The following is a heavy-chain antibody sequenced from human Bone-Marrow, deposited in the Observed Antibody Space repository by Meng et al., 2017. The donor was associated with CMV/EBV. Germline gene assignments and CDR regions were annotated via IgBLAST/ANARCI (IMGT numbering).Heavy chain of an antibody. CDR1: GFSFTEYG. D-gene: IGHD4-23*01. CDR2: IRMDESDK. Sequence: GESLKISCTASGFSFTEYGMHWVRQTPGKGLEWVAFIRMDESDKFYGDSVKGRFTISRDISRKTLYLQMNSLTSDDTAVYYCAKDAPVVANWGQGTLVTVSS. J-gene: IGHJ4*02. V-gene: IGHV3-30*02. CDR3: AKDAPVVAN.